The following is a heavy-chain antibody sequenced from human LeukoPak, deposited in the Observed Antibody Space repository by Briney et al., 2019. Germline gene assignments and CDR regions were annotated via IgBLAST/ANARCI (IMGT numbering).Heavy chain of an antibody. CDR2: ISRSGSTK. J-gene: IGHJ6*03. V-gene: IGHV3-11*04. Sequence: PGGSLRLSCAASGFTFSDYNMKWIRQAPGKGLEWVSSISRSGSTKYYADSVKGRFTISRYNAKNSLFLQMNSLRAEDTAVYYCARDYGDYEPGRHHYYYYYMDVWGKGTTVTVSS. CDR1: GFTFSDYN. D-gene: IGHD4-17*01. CDR3: ARDYGDYEPGRHHYYYYYMDV.